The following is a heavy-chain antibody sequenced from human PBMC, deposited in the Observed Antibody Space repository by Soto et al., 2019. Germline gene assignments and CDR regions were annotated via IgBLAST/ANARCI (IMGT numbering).Heavy chain of an antibody. D-gene: IGHD2-15*01. Sequence: PGGSLRLSCEGPGFTFSDYGFHWVRQAPGKGLEWVAMISYDGSGRYYRDSVQGRFTISRDDSKNTVFLQMNSLRTEDTAMYYCARSTYCNGGSCHPQYWGPGTLVTVSS. CDR2: ISYDGSGR. CDR1: GFTFSDYG. V-gene: IGHV3-30*03. J-gene: IGHJ4*02. CDR3: ARSTYCNGGSCHPQY.